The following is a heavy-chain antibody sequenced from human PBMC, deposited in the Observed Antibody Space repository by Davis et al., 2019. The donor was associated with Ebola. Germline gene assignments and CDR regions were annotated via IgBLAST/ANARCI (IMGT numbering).Heavy chain of an antibody. CDR1: GFTFGDYA. Sequence: GGSLRLSCTASGFTFGDYAISWVRQAPGQGLEWMGGIIPIFGTANYAQKFQGRVTITADKSTSTAYMELSSLRSEDTAVYYCAGGLSVYFDYWGQGTLVTVSS. CDR3: AGGLSVYFDY. V-gene: IGHV1-69*06. CDR2: IIPIFGTA. J-gene: IGHJ4*02.